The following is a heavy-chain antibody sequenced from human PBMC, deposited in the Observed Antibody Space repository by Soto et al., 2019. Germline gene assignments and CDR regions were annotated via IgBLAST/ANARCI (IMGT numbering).Heavy chain of an antibody. CDR3: AREDGDYLSNWFDP. CDR1: SGSISSSNW. Sequence: QVQLQESGPGLVKPSGTLSLTCAVSSGSISSSNWWSWVRQPPGKGLEGIGEIYHSGSTNYNPSLKSRVTISVDKSKNQFSLKLSSVTAADTAVYYCAREDGDYLSNWFDPWGQGTLVTVSS. CDR2: IYHSGST. D-gene: IGHD4-17*01. V-gene: IGHV4-4*02. J-gene: IGHJ5*02.